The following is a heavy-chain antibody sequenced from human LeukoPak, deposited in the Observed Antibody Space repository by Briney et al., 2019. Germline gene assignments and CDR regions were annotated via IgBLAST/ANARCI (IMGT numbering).Heavy chain of an antibody. Sequence: GGSLRLSCAASGFTFSSYSMNWVRQAPGKGLEWVSSISSSSSYIYYADSVKGRFTISRDNAKDSLYLQMNSLRAEDTAVYYCARDKSNTRWFSGPFDPWGQGTLVTVSS. CDR3: ARDKSNTRWFSGPFDP. D-gene: IGHD2-15*01. J-gene: IGHJ5*02. CDR1: GFTFSSYS. V-gene: IGHV3-21*01. CDR2: ISSSSSYI.